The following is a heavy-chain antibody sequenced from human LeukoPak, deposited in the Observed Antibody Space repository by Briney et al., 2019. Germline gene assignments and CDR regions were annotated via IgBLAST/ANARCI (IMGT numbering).Heavy chain of an antibody. D-gene: IGHD1-20*01. CDR3: ARNGLDLGYNWKYYDY. CDR1: GFTFSSYS. Sequence: GGSLRLSCAASGFTFSSYSMSWVRQAPGKGLEWVSSISSTSSYKYYADSVKGRFTISRDNAKNSLYLQMNSLRAEDTAVYFCARNGLDLGYNWKYYDYWGQGTLVTVSS. J-gene: IGHJ4*02. CDR2: ISSTSSYK. V-gene: IGHV3-21*01.